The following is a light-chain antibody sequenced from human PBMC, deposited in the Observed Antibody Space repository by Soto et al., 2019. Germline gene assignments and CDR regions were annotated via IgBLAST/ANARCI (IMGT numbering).Light chain of an antibody. CDR1: SSDAGGYNF. CDR2: GVS. V-gene: IGLV2-14*01. CDR3: NSYTSTNTLV. Sequence: QSVLTQPASVSGSPGQSITISCTGTSSDAGGYNFVSWYQHHPGKAPKLMIYGVSNRPSGVSNRFSGSKSGNTASLTISGLQAEDEADYYCNSYTSTNTLVFGTGTKVTVL. J-gene: IGLJ1*01.